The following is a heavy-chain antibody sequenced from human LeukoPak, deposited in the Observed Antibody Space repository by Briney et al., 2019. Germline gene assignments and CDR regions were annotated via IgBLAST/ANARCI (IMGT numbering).Heavy chain of an antibody. CDR1: GLTFRSYW. J-gene: IGHJ4*02. D-gene: IGHD5-18*01. CDR3: AIRRGYTFGDDF. Sequence: GGSLRLSFAASGLTFRSYWMFWVRQAPGKGLVWVSRIHSDGSSTAYADSVKGRFTISRDSAKNTLYLQMNTLRGEDTAVYYCAIRRGYTFGDDFWGQGTLVTVSS. CDR2: IHSDGSST. V-gene: IGHV3-74*03.